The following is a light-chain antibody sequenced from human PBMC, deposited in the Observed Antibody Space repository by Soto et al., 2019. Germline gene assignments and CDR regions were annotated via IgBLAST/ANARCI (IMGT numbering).Light chain of an antibody. CDR1: NSDVGAYPY. CDR3: SSYATSGTNVI. Sequence: QSALTQPASVSGSPGQSITICCTGTNSDVGAYPYVSWYQQHPGNAPKLLIYEVADRPSGVSDRFSGSKSGNTASLTISALQAEDEAVYYCSSYATSGTNVIFGGGTKLTVL. V-gene: IGLV2-14*03. CDR2: EVA. J-gene: IGLJ2*01.